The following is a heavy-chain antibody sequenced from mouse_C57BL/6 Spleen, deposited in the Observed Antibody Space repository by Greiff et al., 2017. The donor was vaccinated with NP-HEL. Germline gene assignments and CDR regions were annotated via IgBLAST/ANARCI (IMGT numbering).Heavy chain of an antibody. CDR2: IYPGDGDT. D-gene: IGHD1-1*01. CDR3: ARQYYGSSWAWFAY. Sequence: QVQLKESGPELVKPGASVKISCKASGYAFSSSWMNWVKQRPGKGLEWIGRIYPGDGDTNYNGKFKGKATLTADKSSSTAYMQLSSLTSEDSAVYFCARQYYGSSWAWFAYWGQGTLVTVSA. CDR1: GYAFSSSW. J-gene: IGHJ3*01. V-gene: IGHV1-82*01.